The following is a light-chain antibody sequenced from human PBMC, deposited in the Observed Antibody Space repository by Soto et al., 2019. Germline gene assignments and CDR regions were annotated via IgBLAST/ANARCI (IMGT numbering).Light chain of an antibody. Sequence: EMVMSQSPATLSLSPGERATLSCRASQSVSNNYLAWYQQKPGQSPRLFIYGASSRATGIPDRFSGSGSGTDFTLTINRLEPEDFAVYYCQQYGSSPLTFAGGTKVDI. CDR1: QSVSNNY. CDR2: GAS. V-gene: IGKV3-20*01. J-gene: IGKJ4*01. CDR3: QQYGSSPLT.